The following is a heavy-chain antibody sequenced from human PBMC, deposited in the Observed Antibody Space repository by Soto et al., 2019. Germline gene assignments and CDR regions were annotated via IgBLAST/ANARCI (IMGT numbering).Heavy chain of an antibody. D-gene: IGHD3-22*01. V-gene: IGHV1-69*12. Sequence: QVQLVQSGAEVKKPGSSVKVSCKASGGTFSSYAISWVRQAPGQGLEWMGGIIPVFGTANYGQKFQGRVTIAAGEPTSTPSMELSSLGSEDTAVYYCARGDSSGADNGFDPLGQGTLVTVSS. J-gene: IGHJ5*02. CDR3: ARGDSSGADNGFDP. CDR1: GGTFSSYA. CDR2: IIPVFGTA.